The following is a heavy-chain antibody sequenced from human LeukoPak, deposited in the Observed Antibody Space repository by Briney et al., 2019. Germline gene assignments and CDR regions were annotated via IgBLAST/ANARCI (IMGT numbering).Heavy chain of an antibody. J-gene: IGHJ4*02. CDR1: GYTFTSYD. CDR3: ARDPGYSGYDYYFDY. CDR2: MNPNSGNT. V-gene: IGHV1-8*02. Sequence: GASVKVSCKASGYTFTSYDINWVRQATGRGLEWMGWMNPNSGNTGYAQKFHGRVTMTMDTSISTAYMELSRLRSDDTAVYYCARDPGYSGYDYYFDYWGQGTLVTVSS. D-gene: IGHD5-12*01.